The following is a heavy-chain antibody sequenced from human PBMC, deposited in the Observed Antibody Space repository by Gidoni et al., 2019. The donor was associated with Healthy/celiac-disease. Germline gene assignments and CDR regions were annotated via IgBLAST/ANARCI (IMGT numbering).Heavy chain of an antibody. CDR3: ARTREALLDY. D-gene: IGHD1-26*01. V-gene: IGHV3-7*04. CDR1: GFTFSSYW. CDR2: IKQDGSEK. Sequence: EVQLVESGGGLVQPGGSLTRSCEASGFTFSSYWMSWVRQAPGKGLEWVANIKQDGSEKYYVDSVKGRFTISRDNAKNSLYLQRNSLRAEDTAVYYCARTREALLDYWGQGTLVTVSS. J-gene: IGHJ4*02.